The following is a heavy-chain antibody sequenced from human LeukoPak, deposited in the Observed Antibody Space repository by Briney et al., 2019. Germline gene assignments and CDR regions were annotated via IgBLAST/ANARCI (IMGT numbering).Heavy chain of an antibody. V-gene: IGHV3-66*01. D-gene: IGHD4-17*01. CDR3: AKETTVTTSFDY. Sequence: GGSLRLSCAASELTISSNYMSWVRQVPGKGLEWVSLIYSSNYTYYADSVKGRFTISRDNSKNTLYLQMNSLRAEDTAVYYCAKETTVTTSFDYWGQGTLVTVSS. CDR1: ELTISSNY. CDR2: IYSSNYT. J-gene: IGHJ4*02.